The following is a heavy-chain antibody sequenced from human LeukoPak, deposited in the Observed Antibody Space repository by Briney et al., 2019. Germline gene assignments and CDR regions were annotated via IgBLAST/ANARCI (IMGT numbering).Heavy chain of an antibody. V-gene: IGHV1-2*02. J-gene: IGHJ4*02. Sequence: GASVKVSCKASGYTFTGYYMHWVRQAPGQGLEWMGWINPNSGGTNYAQKFQGRVTMTRDTSISTAYMELSRLRSDDTAVYYCARVHGLRYFDWLSPMDYWGQGTLVTVSS. CDR2: INPNSGGT. CDR1: GYTFTGYY. D-gene: IGHD3-9*01. CDR3: ARVHGLRYFDWLSPMDY.